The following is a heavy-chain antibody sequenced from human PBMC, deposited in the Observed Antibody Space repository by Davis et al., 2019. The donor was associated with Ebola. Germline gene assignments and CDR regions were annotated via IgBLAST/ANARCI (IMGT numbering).Heavy chain of an antibody. J-gene: IGHJ3*02. V-gene: IGHV4-31*03. CDR2: MYYSGST. Sequence: MPSETLSLTCNVSGGSISIGGYYWSWIRQHPGTGLEWIGYMYYSGSTYYNPSLKSRITISVDTSKNQFSLKLSSVTAADTAVYYCARGGRTARAFDIWGQGTMVTVSS. D-gene: IGHD2-21*02. CDR1: GGSISIGGYY. CDR3: ARGGRTARAFDI.